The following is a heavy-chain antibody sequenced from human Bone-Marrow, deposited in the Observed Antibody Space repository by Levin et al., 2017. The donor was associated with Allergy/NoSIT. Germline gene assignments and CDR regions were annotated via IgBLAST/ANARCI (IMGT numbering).Heavy chain of an antibody. V-gene: IGHV3-49*04. CDR2: IRSKAYGGTT. D-gene: IGHD3-22*01. Sequence: GESLKISCTASGFTFGDYAMSWVRQAPGKGLEWVGFIRSKAYGGTTEYAASVKGRFTISRDDSKSIAYLQMNSLKTEDTAVYYCTRACYYDSSGHPQEGEYFQHWGQGTLVTVSS. CDR3: TRACYYDSSGHPQEGEYFQH. J-gene: IGHJ1*01. CDR1: GFTFGDYA.